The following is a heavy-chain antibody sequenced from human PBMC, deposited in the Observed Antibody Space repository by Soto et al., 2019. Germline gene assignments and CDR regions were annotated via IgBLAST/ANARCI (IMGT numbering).Heavy chain of an antibody. Sequence: ESGGGVVQPGRSLRLSCAASGFTFSSYGMHGVRQAPGKGLEWVAVIWYDGSNKYYADSVKGRFTISRDNSKNTLYLQMNSLRAEDTAVYYCAREGPGDSSGYYSYFDYWGQGTLVTVSS. CDR2: IWYDGSNK. J-gene: IGHJ4*02. CDR1: GFTFSSYG. V-gene: IGHV3-33*01. CDR3: AREGPGDSSGYYSYFDY. D-gene: IGHD3-22*01.